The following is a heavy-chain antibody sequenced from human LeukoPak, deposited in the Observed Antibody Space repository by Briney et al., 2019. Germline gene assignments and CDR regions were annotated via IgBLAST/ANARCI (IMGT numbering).Heavy chain of an antibody. V-gene: IGHV3-15*01. Sequence: PGGSLRLSCAASGFTFTKAWMSWVRQAPGKGLEWVGHINHSSDGGTTDYAAPVNGRFYISRDDSKNTLHLQMNRLKTEDTAVYYCTTGTWIQLWLADYWGQGTLVTVSS. CDR3: TTGTWIQLWLADY. D-gene: IGHD5-18*01. CDR1: GFTFTKAW. J-gene: IGHJ4*02. CDR2: INHSSDGGTT.